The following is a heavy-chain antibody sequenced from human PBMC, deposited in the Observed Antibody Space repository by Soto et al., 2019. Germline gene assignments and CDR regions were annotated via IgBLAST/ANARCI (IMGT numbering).Heavy chain of an antibody. CDR3: ARCKVSETTDYFDY. Sequence: GGSLRLSCAASGLTVSSNYMSWVRQAPGQGLEWVSVLYSGGNTFYADSVKGRFTISRDNSKNMLYLQMNSPRPEDTAVYYCARCKVSETTDYFDYWGQGTLVTVSS. CDR1: GLTVSSNY. D-gene: IGHD1-20*01. J-gene: IGHJ4*02. CDR2: LYSGGNT. V-gene: IGHV3-66*01.